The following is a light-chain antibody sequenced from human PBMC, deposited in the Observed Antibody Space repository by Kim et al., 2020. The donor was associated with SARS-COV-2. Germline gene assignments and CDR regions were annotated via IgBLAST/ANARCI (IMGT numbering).Light chain of an antibody. V-gene: IGLV1-44*01. CDR1: SSNIGINV. CDR2: DSN. Sequence: QSVLTQPPSASGTPGQRVTISCSGSSSNIGINVVNWYQQLPGTAPKLLIYDSNQRPSGVPDRFSGSKSGTSASLAISGLQSEGEADYFCATWDDSLTGFVLGTGTKVTVL. J-gene: IGLJ1*01. CDR3: ATWDDSLTGFV.